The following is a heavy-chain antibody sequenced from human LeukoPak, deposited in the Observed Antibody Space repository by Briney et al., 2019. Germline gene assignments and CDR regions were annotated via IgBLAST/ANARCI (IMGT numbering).Heavy chain of an antibody. J-gene: IGHJ4*02. Sequence: GGSLRLSCAVSGITLSNYGMSWVRQAPGKGLEWVAGISDSGGSTNYAYSVKGRFTISRDNPKNTLYLQMNSLRAEDTAVYFCARRGVVIRVILVGFHKEAFYFDSWGQRALVTVSS. V-gene: IGHV3-23*01. CDR2: ISDSGGST. CDR3: ARRGVVIRVILVGFHKEAFYFDS. CDR1: GITLSNYG. D-gene: IGHD3-22*01.